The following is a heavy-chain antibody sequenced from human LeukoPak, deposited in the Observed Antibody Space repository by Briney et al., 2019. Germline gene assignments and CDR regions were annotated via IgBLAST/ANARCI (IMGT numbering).Heavy chain of an antibody. CDR3: ARRLSIVVVGDDAFDI. Sequence: SETLSLTCAVYGGSFSGYYWSWIRQPPGKGLEWIGEINHSGSTNYNPSLKSRVTISVDTSKNQFSLKLSSVTAADTAVYYCARRLSIVVVGDDAFDIWGQGTMVTVSS. D-gene: IGHD2-15*01. J-gene: IGHJ3*02. CDR1: GGSFSGYY. V-gene: IGHV4-34*01. CDR2: INHSGST.